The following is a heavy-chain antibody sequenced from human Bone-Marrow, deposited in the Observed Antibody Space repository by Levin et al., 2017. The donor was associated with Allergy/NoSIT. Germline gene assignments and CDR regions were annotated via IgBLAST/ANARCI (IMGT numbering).Heavy chain of an antibody. D-gene: IGHD3-16*02. J-gene: IGHJ4*02. CDR3: AKEAGSYRRSRFDY. CDR1: GFTFSSYS. CDR2: IIGSGGNT. Sequence: GGSLRLSCAASGFTFSSYSMTWVRQAPGKGLEWVSTIIGSGGNTYFADSVQGRFTISRDNSKNTMYLQMTSLRAEDTALYYCAKEAGSYRRSRFDYWGQGALVTVSS. V-gene: IGHV3-23*01.